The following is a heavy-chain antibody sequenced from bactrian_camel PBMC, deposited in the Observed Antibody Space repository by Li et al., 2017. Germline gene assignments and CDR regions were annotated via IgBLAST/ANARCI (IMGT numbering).Heavy chain of an antibody. J-gene: IGHJ4*01. CDR1: GLVYPFWS. Sequence: HVQLVESGGGSVQAGGSLTLSCAASGLVYPFWSMAWFRQAPGKGREGVARIDSRGTTEYVDSVKGRFTVFKGNAGKTLYLQMNSLRPEDTAMYYCAAVAEGRTVEGGVSLWTLFESGYWGQGTQVTVS. CDR3: AAVAEGRTVEGGVSLWTLFESGY. CDR2: IDSRGTT. V-gene: IGHV3S61*01. D-gene: IGHD3*01.